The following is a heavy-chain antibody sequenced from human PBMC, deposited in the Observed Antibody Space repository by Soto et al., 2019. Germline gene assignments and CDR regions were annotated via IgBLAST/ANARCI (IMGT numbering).Heavy chain of an antibody. CDR2: INPSGGAT. CDR1: GFHFHNYY. D-gene: IGHD1-1*01. Sequence: QVSLVQSGPEVTKPGASVRASCKASGFHFHNYYFHWVRQAPGQGLEWMGIINPSGGATTYAQKFQGRVTMTRDSSTSTVYMELTSLNSDDTAVYFCARAYITTLYYLDSWGQGTLVTVSS. J-gene: IGHJ4*02. CDR3: ARAYITTLYYLDS. V-gene: IGHV1-46*02.